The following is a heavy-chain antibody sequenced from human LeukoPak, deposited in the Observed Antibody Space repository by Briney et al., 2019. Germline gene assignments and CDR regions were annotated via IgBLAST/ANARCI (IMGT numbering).Heavy chain of an antibody. CDR2: ISSNGGST. D-gene: IGHD6-19*01. CDR3: ARDRGSSGWYLDY. Sequence: PGGSLRLSCAASGFTFSSYAMHWVRQAPGKGLEYVSAISSNGGSTYYANSVKGRFTISRDNSKNTLYLQMNSLRAEDTAVYYCARDRGSSGWYLDYWGQGTLVTVSS. V-gene: IGHV3-64*01. CDR1: GFTFSSYA. J-gene: IGHJ4*02.